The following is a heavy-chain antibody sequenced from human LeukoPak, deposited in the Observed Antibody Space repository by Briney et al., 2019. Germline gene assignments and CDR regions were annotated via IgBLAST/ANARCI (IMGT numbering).Heavy chain of an antibody. CDR2: ITSSSGYI. Sequence: KPGGSLRLSCAASGFTFSSYSMNWVRQAPGKGLEWVSSITSSSGYIYYADSGKGRFTISRDNAKNSLSLQMNSLRAEDTAVYYCAREGVVPAAMSGDHYYYGMVVWGQGTTVTVSS. D-gene: IGHD2-2*01. CDR1: GFTFSSYS. J-gene: IGHJ6*02. CDR3: AREGVVPAAMSGDHYYYGMVV. V-gene: IGHV3-21*01.